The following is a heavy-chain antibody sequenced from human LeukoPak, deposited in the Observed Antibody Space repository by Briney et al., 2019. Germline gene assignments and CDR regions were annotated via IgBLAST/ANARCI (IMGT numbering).Heavy chain of an antibody. Sequence: GGSPRLSCAASGFIVSFNYMSWVRQAPGKGLEWISVIYSGGSTYYADSVKGRFTISRDDSKNTLYLQMNSLRAEDTAIYYCARAQWRTYSYYYMDVWGKGTTVTVSS. CDR2: IYSGGST. V-gene: IGHV3-53*01. CDR3: ARAQWRTYSYYYMDV. D-gene: IGHD6-19*01. CDR1: GFIVSFNY. J-gene: IGHJ6*03.